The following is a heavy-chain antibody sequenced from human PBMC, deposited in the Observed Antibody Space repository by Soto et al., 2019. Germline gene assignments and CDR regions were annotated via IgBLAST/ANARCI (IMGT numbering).Heavy chain of an antibody. Sequence: SETLSLTCTVSGGSISSSSYYWGWIRQPPGKGLEWIGNIYYSGSTYYNPSLKSRVTISVDTSKNQFSLKLSSVTAADTAVYNCARHLRYGSGSHLAYWGQGTLVTVSS. CDR3: ARHLRYGSGSHLAY. CDR2: IYYSGST. CDR1: GGSISSSSYY. J-gene: IGHJ4*02. V-gene: IGHV4-39*01. D-gene: IGHD3-10*01.